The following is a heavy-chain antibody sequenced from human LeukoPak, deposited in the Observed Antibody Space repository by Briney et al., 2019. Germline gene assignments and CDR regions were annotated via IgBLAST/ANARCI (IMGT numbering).Heavy chain of an antibody. CDR3: ARGVERYFDWLPFDY. D-gene: IGHD3-9*01. V-gene: IGHV1-69*13. J-gene: IGHJ4*02. CDR2: IIPIFGTA. CDR1: GGTFSSYA. Sequence: ASVKVSCKASGGTFSSYAISWVRQAPGQGLEWMGGIIPIFGTANYAQKFQGRVTITADESTSTAYMELSSLRSEDTAVYYCARGVERYFDWLPFDYWGQGALVTVSP.